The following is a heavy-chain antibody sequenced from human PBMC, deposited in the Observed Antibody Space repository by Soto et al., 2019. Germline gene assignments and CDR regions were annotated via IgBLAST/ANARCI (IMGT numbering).Heavy chain of an antibody. J-gene: IGHJ4*02. CDR1: GFTFSSYE. CDR3: AREGLYCGGDCYLDY. D-gene: IGHD2-21*02. Sequence: GGSLRLSCAASGFTFSSYEMSWVRQAPGKGLEWVSYISSSGSTIYYADSVKGRFTISRDNAKNSLYLQMNSLRAEDTAVYYCAREGLYCGGDCYLDYWGQGTLVTVSS. V-gene: IGHV3-48*03. CDR2: ISSSGSTI.